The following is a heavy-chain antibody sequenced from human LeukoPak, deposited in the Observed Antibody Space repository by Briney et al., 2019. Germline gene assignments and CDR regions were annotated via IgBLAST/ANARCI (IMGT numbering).Heavy chain of an antibody. CDR2: IIPILGIA. J-gene: IGHJ4*02. D-gene: IGHD3-22*01. CDR1: GGTFSSYA. CDR3: ARERTRDYDSPYFDY. Sequence: GASVKVSCKASGGTFSSYAISWVRQAPGQGLEWMGRIIPILGIANYAQKFQGRVTITADKSTSTAYMELSSQRSEDTAVYYCARERTRDYDSPYFDYWGQGTLVTVSS. V-gene: IGHV1-69*04.